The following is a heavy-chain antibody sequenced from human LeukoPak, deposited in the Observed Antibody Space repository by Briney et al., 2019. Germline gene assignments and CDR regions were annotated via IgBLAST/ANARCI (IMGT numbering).Heavy chain of an antibody. CDR1: GYTFTSYA. J-gene: IGHJ4*02. Sequence: GASVKVSCKASGYTFTSYAMNWVRQAPGQGLEWVGWINTNTGNPTYAQGFTGRFVFSLDTSVSTAYLQISSLKAEDTAVYYCARNGWYLRKGGAASDYWGQGTLVTVSS. V-gene: IGHV7-4-1*02. CDR2: INTNTGNP. D-gene: IGHD6-19*01. CDR3: ARNGWYLRKGGAASDY.